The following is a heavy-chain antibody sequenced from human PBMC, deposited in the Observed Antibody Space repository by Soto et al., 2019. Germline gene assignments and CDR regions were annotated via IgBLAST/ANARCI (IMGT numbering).Heavy chain of an antibody. D-gene: IGHD6-13*01. CDR3: ARGEPQLDAMYYYYYMDV. J-gene: IGHJ6*03. Sequence: GGSLRLSCAASGFTFSSYSMNWVRQAPGKGLEWVSYISSSSSTIYYADSVKGRFTISRDNAKNSLYLQMNSLRAEDTAVYYCARGEPQLDAMYYYYYMDVWGKGTTVTVSS. CDR2: ISSSSSTI. CDR1: GFTFSSYS. V-gene: IGHV3-48*01.